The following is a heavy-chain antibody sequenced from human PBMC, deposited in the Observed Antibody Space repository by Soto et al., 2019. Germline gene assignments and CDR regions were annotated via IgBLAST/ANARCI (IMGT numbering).Heavy chain of an antibody. Sequence: KPSETLSLTCTVSGGSISSYYWSWIRQPAGKGLEWIGRIYTSGSTNYNPSLKSRVTMSVDTSKNQFSLKLSSVTAADTAVYYCARGCSSSSGGENNWFDPWGQGTLVTVS. J-gene: IGHJ5*02. V-gene: IGHV4-4*07. CDR3: ARGCSSSSGGENNWFDP. D-gene: IGHD6-6*01. CDR1: GGSISSYY. CDR2: IYTSGST.